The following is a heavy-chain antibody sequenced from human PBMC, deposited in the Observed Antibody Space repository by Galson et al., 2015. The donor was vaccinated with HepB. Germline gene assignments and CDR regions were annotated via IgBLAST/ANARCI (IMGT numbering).Heavy chain of an antibody. J-gene: IGHJ4*02. CDR1: GFTFSDYY. Sequence: SLRLSCAASGFTFSDYYMSWIRQAPGKGLEWVSYISSSSSYTNYADSVKGRFTISRDNAKNSLYLQMNSLRAEDTAVYYCARGFGYSGSSSEDYWGQGTLVTVSS. CDR2: ISSSSSYT. CDR3: ARGFGYSGSSSEDY. V-gene: IGHV3-11*06. D-gene: IGHD1-26*01.